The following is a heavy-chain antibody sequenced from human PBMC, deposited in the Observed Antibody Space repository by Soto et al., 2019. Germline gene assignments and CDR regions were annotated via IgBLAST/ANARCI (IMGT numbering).Heavy chain of an antibody. CDR2: ITSSGSTI. D-gene: IGHD2-2*01. CDR1: GFTFSDYY. Sequence: QVQLVESGGGLVKPGGSLRLSCAASGFTFSDYYMTWIRQAPGKGLEWVSYITSSGSTIHYADSVRGRFTMSRDNVRNSLSLQMNSLRVEDTAVYYCARDRTTSSFGNYFDYWGQGTLVTVSS. J-gene: IGHJ4*02. V-gene: IGHV3-11*01. CDR3: ARDRTTSSFGNYFDY.